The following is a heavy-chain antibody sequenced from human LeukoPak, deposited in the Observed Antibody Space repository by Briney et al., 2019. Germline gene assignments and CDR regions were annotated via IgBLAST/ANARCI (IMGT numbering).Heavy chain of an antibody. V-gene: IGHV3-11*01. Sequence: GGSLRLSCAASGFTFSDYYMSWIRQAPGKGLEWVSYISSSGSTIYYAVSVKGRFTISRDNAKNSLYLQMNSLRAEDTAVYYCARDCSSTRCYTDDAFDIWGQGTMVTVSS. CDR2: ISSSGSTI. CDR1: GFTFSDYY. J-gene: IGHJ3*02. D-gene: IGHD2-2*02. CDR3: ARDCSSTRCYTDDAFDI.